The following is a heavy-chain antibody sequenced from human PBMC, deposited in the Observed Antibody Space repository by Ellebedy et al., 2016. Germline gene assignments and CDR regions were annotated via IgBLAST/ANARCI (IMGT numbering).Heavy chain of an antibody. CDR2: IGGSGGST. CDR3: AKDVGGREDY. J-gene: IGHJ4*02. V-gene: IGHV3-23*01. D-gene: IGHD2-15*01. CDR1: GFTFSSYA. Sequence: GESLKISXAASGFTFSSYAMSWVRQAPGKGLEWVSGIGGSGGSTYYADSVKGRFTISRDNAKNTLYLQMNSLRAEDTAVYFCAKDVGGREDYWGQGTLVTVSS.